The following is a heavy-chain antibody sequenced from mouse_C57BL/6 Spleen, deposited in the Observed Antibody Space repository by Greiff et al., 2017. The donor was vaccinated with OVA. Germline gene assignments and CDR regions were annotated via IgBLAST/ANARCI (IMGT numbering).Heavy chain of an antibody. CDR1: GFTFCSYG. Sequence: EVQRVESGGDLVKPGGSLKLSCAASGFTFCSYGLSWVRQTPDKRLEWVATISSGDSYSYYSDSVKGRFTISRDKAENTLYLEMSSLKSEDTAMYYCERRGYYGSSYEFAYWGQGTLVTVSA. J-gene: IGHJ3*01. CDR2: ISSGDSYS. CDR3: ERRGYYGSSYEFAY. D-gene: IGHD1-1*01. V-gene: IGHV5-6*01.